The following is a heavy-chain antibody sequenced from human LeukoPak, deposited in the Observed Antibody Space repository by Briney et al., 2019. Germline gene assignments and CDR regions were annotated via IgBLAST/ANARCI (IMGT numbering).Heavy chain of an antibody. V-gene: IGHV3-15*01. D-gene: IGHD4-17*01. CDR1: GFTFSSYS. CDR3: TDYGDYFGYFDY. CDR2: IKSKTDGGTT. Sequence: PGGSLRLSCAASGFTFSSYSMNWVRQAPGEGLEWVGRIKSKTDGGTTDYAAPVKGRFTISRDDSKNTLYLQMNSLKTEDTAVYYCTDYGDYFGYFDYWGQGTLVTVSS. J-gene: IGHJ4*02.